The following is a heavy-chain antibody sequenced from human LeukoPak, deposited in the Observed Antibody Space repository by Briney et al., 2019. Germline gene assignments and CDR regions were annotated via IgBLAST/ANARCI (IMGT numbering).Heavy chain of an antibody. Sequence: GGSLRLSCAASGFTFSSYWMHWVRHAPGKGLVWVSRINSDGNSTSYADSVKGRFTISRDNAKNTLYLQMNSLRAEDTAVYYCAAMTSVTTGYYWGQGTLVTVSS. CDR2: INSDGNST. V-gene: IGHV3-74*01. CDR3: AAMTSVTTGYY. J-gene: IGHJ4*02. CDR1: GFTFSSYW. D-gene: IGHD4-11*01.